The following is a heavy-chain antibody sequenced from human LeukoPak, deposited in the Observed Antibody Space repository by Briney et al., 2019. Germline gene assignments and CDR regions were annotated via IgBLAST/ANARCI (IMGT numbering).Heavy chain of an antibody. V-gene: IGHV4-59*08. CDR3: ARHCYSSSWLTYWFDP. CDR1: GGSISSYY. D-gene: IGHD6-13*01. Sequence: SETLSLTCTVSGGSISSYYWSWIRQPPGKGLEWIGYIYYSGSTNYNPSLKSRVTISVDTSKNQFSLKLSSVTAADTAVYYCARHCYSSSWLTYWFDPWGQGTLVTFSS. CDR2: IYYSGST. J-gene: IGHJ5*02.